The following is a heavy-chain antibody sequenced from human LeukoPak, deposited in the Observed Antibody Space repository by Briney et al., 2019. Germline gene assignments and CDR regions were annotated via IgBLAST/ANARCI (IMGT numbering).Heavy chain of an antibody. CDR3: ARFMDYGSGSYPNLDY. Sequence: ASVKVSCKASGYTFTSYYMHWVRQAPGQGLEWMGIINPSGGSSSYAQKFQGRVTMTRDTSTSTVYMELSSLRSEDTAVYYCARFMDYGSGSYPNLDYWGQGTLVTVSS. D-gene: IGHD3-10*01. J-gene: IGHJ4*02. CDR2: INPSGGSS. V-gene: IGHV1-46*01. CDR1: GYTFTSYY.